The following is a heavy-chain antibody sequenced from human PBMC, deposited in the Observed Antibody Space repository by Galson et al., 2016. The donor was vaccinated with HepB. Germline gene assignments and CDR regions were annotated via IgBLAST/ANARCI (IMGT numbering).Heavy chain of an antibody. J-gene: IGHJ5*02. CDR3: ASHGPKVRSWWGKWFDP. V-gene: IGHV1-46*01. CDR2: ISTSGGNT. D-gene: IGHD6-13*01. CDR1: GYTFSHYD. Sequence: SVRVSCKASGYTFSHYDMHWVRQAPGQGLEWIGSISTSGGNTTYAHTVKGRVTMTRDTSASTVYVDMSSLRSEDTAVYYCASHGPKVRSWWGKWFDPWGQGTLVTVSS.